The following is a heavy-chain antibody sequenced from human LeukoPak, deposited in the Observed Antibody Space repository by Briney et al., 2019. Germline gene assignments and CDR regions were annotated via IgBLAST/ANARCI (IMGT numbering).Heavy chain of an antibody. CDR1: GGSFSGYY. CDR2: INHSGST. D-gene: IGHD3-3*01. J-gene: IGHJ5*02. V-gene: IGHV4-34*01. Sequence: PSETLSLTCAVYGGSFSGYYWSWIRQPPGKGLEWIGEINHSGSTNYNPSLKSRVTISVDTSKNQFSLKLSSVTAADTAVYYCARGFRITIFGVVIYNWFDPWGQGTLVTVSS. CDR3: ARGFRITIFGVVIYNWFDP.